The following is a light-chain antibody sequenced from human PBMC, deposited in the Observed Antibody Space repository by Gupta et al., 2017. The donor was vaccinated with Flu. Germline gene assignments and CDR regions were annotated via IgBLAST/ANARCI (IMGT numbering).Light chain of an antibody. CDR3: QEYNRYSWT. CDR1: QSISSW. V-gene: IGKV1-5*03. J-gene: IGKJ1*01. Sequence: LSASVGDRVTITCRASQSISSWLAWYQQKPGKPPKLLIYMASTLETGVPSRFAGSGSGTEFTLTISSLQPDDFATYYCQEYNRYSWTFGQGTKVEIK. CDR2: MAS.